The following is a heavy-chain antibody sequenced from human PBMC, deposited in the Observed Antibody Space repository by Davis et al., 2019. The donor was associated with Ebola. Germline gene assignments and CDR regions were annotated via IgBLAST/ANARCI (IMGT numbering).Heavy chain of an antibody. D-gene: IGHD6-6*01. J-gene: IGHJ4*02. CDR3: ARAPWEAARVFDY. CDR2: ISAYNGNT. Sequence: ASVKVSCKASGYSFSSNDINWVRQATGQGLEWMGWISAYNGNTNYAQKLQGRVTMTTDTSTSTAYMELRSLRSDDTAVYYCARAPWEAARVFDYWGQGTLVTVSS. CDR1: GYSFSSND. V-gene: IGHV1-18*01.